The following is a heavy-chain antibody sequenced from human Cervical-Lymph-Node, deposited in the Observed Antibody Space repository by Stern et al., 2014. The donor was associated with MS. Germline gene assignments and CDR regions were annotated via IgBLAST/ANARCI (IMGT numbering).Heavy chain of an antibody. Sequence: QVQLQESGPGLVKPSETLSLTCTVSGGSISSYYWSWIRQPPGQGLEWIGYIYYSGSTNYNPSLKSRVTISVDTSKNQFSLKLSSVTAADTAVYYCARGSYTSYGETYGMDVWGQGTTVTVSS. CDR1: GGSISSYY. CDR3: ARGSYTSYGETYGMDV. J-gene: IGHJ6*02. V-gene: IGHV4-59*01. CDR2: IYYSGST. D-gene: IGHD4-17*01.